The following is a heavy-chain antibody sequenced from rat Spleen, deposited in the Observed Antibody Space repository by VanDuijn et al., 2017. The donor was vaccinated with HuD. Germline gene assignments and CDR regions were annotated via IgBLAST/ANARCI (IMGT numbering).Heavy chain of an antibody. CDR1: GFTFNNYW. Sequence: EVQLVESGGGLVQPGRSLKLSCVASGFTFNNYWMTWIRQAPGKGLEWIASITNSGGSTYYLDSVKGRFTISRDNAKSTLYLQMNSLRSEDTATYFCARLGGLRNWFAYWGQGTLVTVSS. V-gene: IGHV5-31*01. CDR3: ARLGGLRNWFAY. CDR2: ITNSGGST. D-gene: IGHD4-3*01. J-gene: IGHJ3*01.